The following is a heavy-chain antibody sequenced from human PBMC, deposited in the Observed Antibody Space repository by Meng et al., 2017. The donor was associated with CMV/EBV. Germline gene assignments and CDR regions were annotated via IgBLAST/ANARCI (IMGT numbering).Heavy chain of an antibody. CDR2: IYYSGST. CDR1: GGSFSYYY. V-gene: IGHV4-34*01. D-gene: IGHD2-2*01. Sequence: VQLQQWGAGLLKPSGTLSLTCAVYGGSFSYYYWSWIRQPPGKGLEWIGYIYYSGSTYYNPSLKSRVTISVDTSKNQFSLKLSSVTAADTAVYYCARVGRTSCYDYWGQGTLVTVSS. CDR3: ARVGRTSCYDY. J-gene: IGHJ4*02.